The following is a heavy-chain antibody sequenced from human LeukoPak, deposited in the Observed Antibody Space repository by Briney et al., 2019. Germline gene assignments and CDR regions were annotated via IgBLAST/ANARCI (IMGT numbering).Heavy chain of an antibody. CDR3: ASARWDF. Sequence: SETLSLTCAVYGGSFSANYWSWVHQPPGKGLEWVGEVYHRGNTNYNPSLKSRATISIDTSQNQFSLRLISVTAADTAVYYCASARWDFWGQGVLVTVSS. V-gene: IGHV4-34*01. J-gene: IGHJ4*02. D-gene: IGHD5-24*01. CDR2: VYHRGNT. CDR1: GGSFSANY.